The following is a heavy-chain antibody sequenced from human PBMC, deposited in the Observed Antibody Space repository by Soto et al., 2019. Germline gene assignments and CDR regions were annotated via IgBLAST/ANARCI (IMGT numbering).Heavy chain of an antibody. V-gene: IGHV3-23*01. D-gene: IGHD3-22*01. J-gene: IGHJ4*02. CDR3: AKDLGDSSGYYSYYFDY. CDR2: ISGSGGST. Sequence: GGSLRLSCAASGFTFSGYAMSWVRQAPGKGLEWVSAISGSGGSTYYADSVKGRFTISRDNSKNTLYLQMNRLRAEDTAVYYCAKDLGDSSGYYSYYFDYWGQGTLVTVSS. CDR1: GFTFSGYA.